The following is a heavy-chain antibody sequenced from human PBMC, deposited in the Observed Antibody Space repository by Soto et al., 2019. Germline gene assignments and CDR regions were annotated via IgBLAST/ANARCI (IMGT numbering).Heavy chain of an antibody. CDR2: IKEDGSEI. D-gene: IGHD3-16*01. J-gene: IGHJ4*02. Sequence: PGGSLRLSCAVSGFNVMSYLMSWVRQAPGKGPEWVASIKEDGSEIYYLHSVRGRFSISRDSAGNALHLTMNYLSAEDTGVYFCARDIGFDYVNWGQGTLVTVSS. CDR1: GFNVMSYL. CDR3: ARDIGFDYVN. V-gene: IGHV3-7*01.